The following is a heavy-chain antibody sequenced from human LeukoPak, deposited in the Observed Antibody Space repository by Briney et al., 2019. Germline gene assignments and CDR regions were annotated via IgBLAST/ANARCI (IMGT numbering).Heavy chain of an antibody. Sequence: GGSLRLSCAASGFTFSSYGMTWVRQAPGKGLEWTSGTSGSGGSTYYANSVKGRFTISRDNSKNTLYLEMNSLRAEDTAVYYCAKNGGSQCYSHLDYWGRGSLVTVSS. J-gene: IGHJ4*02. D-gene: IGHD2-15*01. V-gene: IGHV3-23*01. CDR1: GFTFSSYG. CDR2: TSGSGGST. CDR3: AKNGGSQCYSHLDY.